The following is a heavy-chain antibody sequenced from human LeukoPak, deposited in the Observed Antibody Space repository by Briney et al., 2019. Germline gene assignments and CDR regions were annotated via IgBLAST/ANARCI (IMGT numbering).Heavy chain of an antibody. CDR1: GYSFTRYW. J-gene: IGHJ4*02. Sequence: PGESLKISCKGSGYSFTRYWIGWVRQMPGKGLEWMGIIYPGDSETRYSPSFQGQVTISADKSISTAYLQWSSLKASDTAIYYCARHGDSLTVAGRYWGQGTLVTVSS. V-gene: IGHV5-51*01. D-gene: IGHD6-19*01. CDR3: ARHGDSLTVAGRY. CDR2: IYPGDSET.